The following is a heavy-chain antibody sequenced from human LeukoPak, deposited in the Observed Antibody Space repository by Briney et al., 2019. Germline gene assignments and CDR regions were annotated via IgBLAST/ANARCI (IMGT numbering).Heavy chain of an antibody. CDR1: GFTFNTKA. Sequence: GGSLKPPFATSGFTFNTKAMHWVRQAPGKGLEMAAVILYDGTTKYYADPVKGRFSISRDNSKNTLYLQMNSLRAEDTAVYYCARDRSGIAVVEYYGMDVWGQGTTVTVSS. V-gene: IGHV3-30-3*01. D-gene: IGHD6-19*01. CDR3: ARDRSGIAVVEYYGMDV. CDR2: ILYDGTTK. J-gene: IGHJ6*02.